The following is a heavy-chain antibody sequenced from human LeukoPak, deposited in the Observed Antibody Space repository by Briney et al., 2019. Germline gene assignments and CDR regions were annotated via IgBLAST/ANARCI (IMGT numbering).Heavy chain of an antibody. CDR3: ARSITIRRWFDR. CDR1: GGSISSGGYS. Sequence: PSQTLSLTCAVSGGSISSGGYSWRWIRQPPGKGLEWIGYIYHSGSTYYNPSLKSRVTISVDRSKNQFSLKLSSVTAADTAVYYCARSITIRRWFDRWGQGTLVTVSS. V-gene: IGHV4-30-2*01. CDR2: IYHSGST. J-gene: IGHJ5*02. D-gene: IGHD3-3*01.